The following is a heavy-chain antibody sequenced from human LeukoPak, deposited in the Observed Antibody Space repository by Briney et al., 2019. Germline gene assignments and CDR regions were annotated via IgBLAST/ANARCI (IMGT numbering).Heavy chain of an antibody. CDR3: ARDKRYAFDN. V-gene: IGHV1-18*01. CDR2: ISANSGDT. D-gene: IGHD3-9*01. CDR1: GYTFSSHG. Sequence: ASVKVSCKTAGYTFSSHGISWVRQAPGQGLERMGWISANSGDTKFAQKFQGRVTMTTETSTNTAYMELRSLRFDDTAIYYCARDKRYAFDNWGQGTLVSVSS. J-gene: IGHJ4*02.